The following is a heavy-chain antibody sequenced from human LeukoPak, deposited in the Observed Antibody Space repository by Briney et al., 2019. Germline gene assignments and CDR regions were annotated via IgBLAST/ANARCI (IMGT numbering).Heavy chain of an antibody. CDR3: AQKAPYSPALSQE. CDR1: GGSLTSYF. CDR2: IYHSGAT. J-gene: IGHJ1*01. D-gene: IGHD2-21*01. Sequence: PSETLSLTCTVSGGSLTSYFWSWIRQPPGKGLEWIGYIYHSGATNYNPSLKSRVTISVDTSKNQFSLKLTSVTAADTAVYYCAQKAPYSPALSQEWGQGTLVTVSS. V-gene: IGHV4-59*01.